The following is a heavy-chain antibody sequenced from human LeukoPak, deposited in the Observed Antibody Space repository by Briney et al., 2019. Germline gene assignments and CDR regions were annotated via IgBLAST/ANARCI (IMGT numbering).Heavy chain of an antibody. J-gene: IGHJ6*02. V-gene: IGHV3-23*01. Sequence: GGSLRLSCAASGFTFSSYAMSRVRQAPGKGLEWVSAISGSGGSTYYADSVKGRFTISRDNSKNTLYLQMNSLRAEDTAVYYCARGATGPYYYYGMDVWGQGTTVTVSS. CDR1: GFTFSSYA. D-gene: IGHD5-24*01. CDR3: ARGATGPYYYYGMDV. CDR2: ISGSGGST.